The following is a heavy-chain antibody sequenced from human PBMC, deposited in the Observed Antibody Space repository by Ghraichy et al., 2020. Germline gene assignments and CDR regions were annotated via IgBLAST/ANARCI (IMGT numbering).Heavy chain of an antibody. J-gene: IGHJ5*02. V-gene: IGHV1-3*01. Sequence: ASVKVSCKASGYTFTSYAMHWVRQAPGQRLEWMGWINPGNGDTRYSQKFQGRVAITRDTSASTAYMEMSSLRSEDTAVYYCARDIFWSGSDRNGFDPWGQGTLVTVSS. CDR2: INPGNGDT. D-gene: IGHD3-3*01. CDR3: ARDIFWSGSDRNGFDP. CDR1: GYTFTSYA.